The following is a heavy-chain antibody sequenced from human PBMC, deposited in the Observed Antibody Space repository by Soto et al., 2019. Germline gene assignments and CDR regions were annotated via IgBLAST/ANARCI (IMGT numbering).Heavy chain of an antibody. CDR2: ISYDGSNK. D-gene: IGHD3-9*01. CDR1: GFTFSSYA. CDR3: ARDPPSDYDILTGYPQDYYYYYGMDV. Sequence: GGSLRLSCAASGFTFSSYAMHWVRQAPGKGLEWVAVISYDGSNKYYADSVKGRFTISRDNSKNTLYLQMNSLRAEDTAVYYCARDPPSDYDILTGYPQDYYYYYGMDVWGQGTAVTVSS. J-gene: IGHJ6*02. V-gene: IGHV3-30-3*01.